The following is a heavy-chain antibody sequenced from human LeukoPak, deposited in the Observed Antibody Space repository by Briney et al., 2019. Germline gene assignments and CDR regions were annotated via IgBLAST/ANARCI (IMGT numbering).Heavy chain of an antibody. CDR3: AGRSYFDY. CDR2: ISYDGSNK. V-gene: IGHV3-30-3*01. J-gene: IGHJ4*02. Sequence: PGRSLRLSCAASGFTFSSYAMHWVRQAPGKGLEWVAVISYDGSNKYYADSVKGRFTISRDNSKNTLYLQMNSLRAEDTAVYDCAGRSYFDYWGQGTLVTVSS. CDR1: GFTFSSYA.